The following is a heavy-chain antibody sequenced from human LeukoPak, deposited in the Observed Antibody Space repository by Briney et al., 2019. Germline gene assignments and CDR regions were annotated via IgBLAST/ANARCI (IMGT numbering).Heavy chain of an antibody. J-gene: IGHJ4*02. V-gene: IGHV3-23*01. D-gene: IGHD5-24*01. CDR2: ISGSGGST. CDR3: AKSPSNLATITGFDH. Sequence: GGSLRLSCAASGFTFSSYAMSWVRQAPGKGLGWVSAISGSGGSTYYADSVKGRFTISRDNSKNTLYLQMNSLRAEDTAVYYCAKSPSNLATITGFDHWGQGTLVTVSS. CDR1: GFTFSSYA.